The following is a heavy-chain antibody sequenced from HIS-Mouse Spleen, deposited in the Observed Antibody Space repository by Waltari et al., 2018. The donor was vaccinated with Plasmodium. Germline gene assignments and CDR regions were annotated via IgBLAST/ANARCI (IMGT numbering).Heavy chain of an antibody. J-gene: IGHJ6*02. CDR3: ASLPRVEEVTTPFYYYYYGMDV. Sequence: GKGLEWIGSIYYSGSTYYNPSLKSRVTISVDTSKNQFSLKLSSVTAADTAVYYCASLPRVEEVTTPFYYYYYGMDVWGQGTTVTVSS. V-gene: IGHV4-39*01. CDR2: IYYSGST. D-gene: IGHD4-4*01.